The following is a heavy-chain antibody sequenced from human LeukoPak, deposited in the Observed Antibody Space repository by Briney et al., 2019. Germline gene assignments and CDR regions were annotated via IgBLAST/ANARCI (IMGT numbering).Heavy chain of an antibody. CDR2: IKQDGSEK. CDR1: GFTFSSYW. Sequence: GGSLRLSCAASGFTFSSYWMSWVRQAPGKGLEWVSNIKQDGSEKYYVDSVKGRFTISRDNAKNSLYLQMNSLRAEDTAVYYCARRTLPHLRAAAGHFQYFQHWGQGTLVTVSS. CDR3: ARRTLPHLRAAAGHFQYFQH. J-gene: IGHJ1*01. V-gene: IGHV3-7*01. D-gene: IGHD6-13*01.